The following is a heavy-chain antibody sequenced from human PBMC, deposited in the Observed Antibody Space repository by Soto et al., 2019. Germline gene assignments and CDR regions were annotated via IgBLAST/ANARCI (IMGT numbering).Heavy chain of an antibody. D-gene: IGHD6-13*01. CDR1: GGTFSSYA. Sequence: GASVKVSCKASGGTFSSYAISWVRQAPGQGLEWMGGIIPIFGTANYAQKFQGRVTITADESTSTAYMELSSLRSEDTAVYYCARATAAPSYHYYGMDVWGQGTTVTVSS. V-gene: IGHV1-69*13. CDR2: IIPIFGTA. CDR3: ARATAAPSYHYYGMDV. J-gene: IGHJ6*02.